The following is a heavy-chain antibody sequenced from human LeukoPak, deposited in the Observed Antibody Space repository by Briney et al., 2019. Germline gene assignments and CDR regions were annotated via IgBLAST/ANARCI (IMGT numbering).Heavy chain of an antibody. J-gene: IGHJ4*02. V-gene: IGHV1-69*13. CDR1: GGTFSSYA. D-gene: IGHD6-13*01. CDR2: IIPIFGTA. CDR3: AREFAGQYYFDY. Sequence: ASVKVSCKASGGTFSSYAISWVRQAPGQGLEWMGGIIPIFGTANYAQKFQGRVTITADESTSTAYMELSSLRSEDTAAYYCAREFAGQYYFDYWGQGTLVTVSS.